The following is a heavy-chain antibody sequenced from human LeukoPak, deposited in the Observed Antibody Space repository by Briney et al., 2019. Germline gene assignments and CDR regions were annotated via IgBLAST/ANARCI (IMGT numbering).Heavy chain of an antibody. CDR3: ARTRDRGGYYFDY. CDR1: GFTFSSYW. Sequence: GGSLSLSCAASGFTFSSYWMSWVRQAPGKGLEWVANIKQDGSEKYYVDSVKGRFTISRDNAKNSLYLQMNSLRAEDTAVYYCARTRDRGGYYFDYWGQGTLVTVSS. D-gene: IGHD3-22*01. J-gene: IGHJ4*02. CDR2: IKQDGSEK. V-gene: IGHV3-7*01.